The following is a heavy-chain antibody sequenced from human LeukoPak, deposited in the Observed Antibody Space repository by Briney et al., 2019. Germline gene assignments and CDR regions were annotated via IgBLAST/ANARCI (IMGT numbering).Heavy chain of an antibody. J-gene: IGHJ5*02. CDR2: ISHSGST. D-gene: IGHD6-19*01. V-gene: IGHV4-59*08. Sequence: PSETLSLTCTVSGGSISSYYWSWIRQPPGKGLEWIGYISHSGSTNYNPSLKSRVTISVGTSKNHFSLKLTSVTAADTAVYYCARQGYSSGWYNWFDPWGQGTLVTVSS. CDR3: ARQGYSSGWYNWFDP. CDR1: GGSISSYY.